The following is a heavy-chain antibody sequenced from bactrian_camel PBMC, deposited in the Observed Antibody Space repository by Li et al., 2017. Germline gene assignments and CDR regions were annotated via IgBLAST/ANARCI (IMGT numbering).Heavy chain of an antibody. CDR3: AAESSIGGDCYWGNFVAADFTY. J-gene: IGHJ6*01. CDR2: IGRDGTT. V-gene: IGHV3S55*01. D-gene: IGHD1*01. Sequence: GSAQAGGSLTLSCTGSGVTFVGSDRGWYRQGPGNECELISSIGRDGTTFVDSVRGRFTISKDNYKNTLSLQMNSLKPEDTAIYYCAAESSIGGDCYWGNFVAADFTYWGQGTQVTVS. CDR1: GVTFVGSD.